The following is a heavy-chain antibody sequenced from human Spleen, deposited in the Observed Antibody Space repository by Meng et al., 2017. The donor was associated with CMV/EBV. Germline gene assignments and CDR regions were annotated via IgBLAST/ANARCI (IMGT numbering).Heavy chain of an antibody. CDR2: ISAYYGNK. CDR1: GYILTSYG. Sequence: AQSGAGVKVLGSSVKVSRKGSGYILTSYGIIWVRQAPGQGLEGMGWISAYYGNKKHAQKLQGRATMTTDTSTSTAYMELRSLRPDDTAVYYCARTPYSIYATYFDYWGQGTLVTVSS. V-gene: IGHV1-18*01. J-gene: IGHJ4*02. D-gene: IGHD4-11*01. CDR3: ARTPYSIYATYFDY.